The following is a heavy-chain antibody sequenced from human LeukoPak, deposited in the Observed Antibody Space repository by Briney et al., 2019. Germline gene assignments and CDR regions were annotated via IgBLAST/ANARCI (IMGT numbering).Heavy chain of an antibody. CDR1: GGSINNYY. Sequence: PSETLSLTCTVSGGSINNYYWTWLRQPPGKGLEWIGYIFYSGTTNYNPSLRSRITISVDTSKNQFFLKLTSVTAADTAVYYCARLRGNYFPDYWGQGALVTVSS. CDR3: ARLRGNYFPDY. CDR2: IFYSGTT. D-gene: IGHD4-11*01. J-gene: IGHJ4*02. V-gene: IGHV4-59*01.